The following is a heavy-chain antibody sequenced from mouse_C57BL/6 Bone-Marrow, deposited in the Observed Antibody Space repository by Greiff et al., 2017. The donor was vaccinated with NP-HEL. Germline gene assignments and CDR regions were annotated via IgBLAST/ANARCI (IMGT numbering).Heavy chain of an antibody. D-gene: IGHD2-4*01. CDR1: GFTFSSYA. J-gene: IGHJ4*01. Sequence: EVQVVESGGGLVKPGGSLKLSCAASGFTFSSYAMSCVRQTPEKRLAWVATISDGGSYTYYPDNVKGRFTISRDNAKNNLYLQMSHLKSEDTAMYYCARDDYDGRDAMDYWGQGTSVTGSS. V-gene: IGHV5-4*01. CDR2: ISDGGSYT. CDR3: ARDDYDGRDAMDY.